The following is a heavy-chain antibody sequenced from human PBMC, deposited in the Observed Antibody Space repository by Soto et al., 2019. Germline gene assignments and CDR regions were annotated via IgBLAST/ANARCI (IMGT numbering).Heavy chain of an antibody. CDR1: GFTFSSYA. V-gene: IGHV3-30-3*01. D-gene: IGHD6-19*01. CDR2: ISYDGSNK. Sequence: PGGSLRLSCAASGFTFSSYAMHWVRQAPGKGLEWVAVISYDGSNKYYADSVKGRFTISRDNSKNTLYLQMNSLRAEDTAVYYCARENSSGWFHAFDIWGQGTMV. CDR3: ARENSSGWFHAFDI. J-gene: IGHJ3*02.